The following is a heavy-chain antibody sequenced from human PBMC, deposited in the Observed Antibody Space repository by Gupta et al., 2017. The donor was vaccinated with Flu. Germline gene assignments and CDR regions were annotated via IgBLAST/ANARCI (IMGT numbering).Heavy chain of an antibody. D-gene: IGHD6-13*01. CDR2: IHPNSGDT. CDR1: GYTFTGYY. J-gene: IGHJ1*01. Sequence: QVQLVQSGAEVKKPGASVKVSCKASGYTFTGYYVHWVRQAPGQGLEWMGCIHPNSGDTKYAQKFQGRVTMTRDTSISTAYMELNRLRSDDTAVYFCAGETTDSWSLEYFQHWGQGTLVTVSS. V-gene: IGHV1-2*02. CDR3: AGETTDSWSLEYFQH.